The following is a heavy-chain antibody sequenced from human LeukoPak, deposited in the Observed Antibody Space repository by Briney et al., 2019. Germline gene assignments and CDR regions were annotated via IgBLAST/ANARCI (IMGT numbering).Heavy chain of an antibody. Sequence: GGSLRLSCAASGFTFRSYSMNWVRQAPGKGLEWVSTISKYSDYIYYADSVKGRFTISRDNAKNSLDLQMNSLTVDDTAVYFCARDLSSGNPGGFDYWGQGTLVTVSS. CDR3: ARDLSSGNPGGFDY. CDR1: GFTFRSYS. CDR2: ISKYSDYI. J-gene: IGHJ4*02. D-gene: IGHD3-3*01. V-gene: IGHV3-21*01.